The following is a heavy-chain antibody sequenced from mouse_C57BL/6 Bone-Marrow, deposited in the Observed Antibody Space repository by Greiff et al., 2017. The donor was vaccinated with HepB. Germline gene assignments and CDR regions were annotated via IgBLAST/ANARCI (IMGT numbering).Heavy chain of an antibody. CDR2: IYRGSGST. V-gene: IGHV1-55*01. J-gene: IGHJ2*01. D-gene: IGHD2-3*01. Sequence: QVHVKQPGAELVKPGASVKMSCKASGYTFTSYWITWVKQRPGQGLEWIGDIYRGSGSTNYNEKFKSKATLTVDTSSSTAYMQLSSLTSEDSAVYYCARRYDGPLDYWGQGTTLTVSS. CDR1: GYTFTSYW. CDR3: ARRYDGPLDY.